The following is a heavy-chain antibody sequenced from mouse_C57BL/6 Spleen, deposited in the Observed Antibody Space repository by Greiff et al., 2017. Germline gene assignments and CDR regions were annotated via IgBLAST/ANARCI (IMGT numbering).Heavy chain of an antibody. CDR3: AYDSLFAY. V-gene: IGHV14-2*01. J-gene: IGHJ3*01. CDR2: IDPEDGET. CDR1: GFNIKDYY. Sequence: VQLQQSGAELVKPGASVKLSCTASGFNIKDYYMHWVKQRTEQGLEWIGRIDPEDGETKYAPNFQGKATITADPSSNTAYLQLSSLTSEDTAVYYCAYDSLFAYWGQGTLVTVSA. D-gene: IGHD2-4*01.